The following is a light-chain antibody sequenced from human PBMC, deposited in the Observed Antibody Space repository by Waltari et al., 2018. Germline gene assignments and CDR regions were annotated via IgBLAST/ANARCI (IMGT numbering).Light chain of an antibody. J-gene: IGLJ1*01. CDR3: SSYTSSSTLV. CDR1: SSDVGFYNY. V-gene: IGLV2-14*01. Sequence: QSALTQPASVSGSPGQSITISCTGASSDVGFYNYVSWYPQPPGKVSKLMIYEVSNRPSGVSNRFSGSKSGNTASLTISGLQAEDEADYYCSSYTSSSTLVFGTGTKVTVL. CDR2: EVS.